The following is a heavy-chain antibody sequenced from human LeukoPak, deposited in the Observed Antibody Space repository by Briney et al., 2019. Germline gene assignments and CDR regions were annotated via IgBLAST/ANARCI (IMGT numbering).Heavy chain of an antibody. CDR1: GGTFSSYA. CDR3: ARSTYYYDSSGYYLSFHFDY. Sequence: GASVKVSCKASGGTFSSYAIRWVRQAPGQGLEWMGGIIPIFGTANYAQKFQGRVTITADESTSTAYMELSSLRSEDTAVYYCARSTYYYDSSGYYLSFHFDYWGQGTLVTVSS. D-gene: IGHD3-22*01. V-gene: IGHV1-69*01. CDR2: IIPIFGTA. J-gene: IGHJ4*02.